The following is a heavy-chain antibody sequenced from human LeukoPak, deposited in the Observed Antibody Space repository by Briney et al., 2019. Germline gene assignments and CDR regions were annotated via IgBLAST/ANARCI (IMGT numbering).Heavy chain of an antibody. CDR2: ISGSGGST. D-gene: IGHD5-18*01. CDR3: AKRGVDTAMVNWFDP. CDR1: GFTFSSYA. J-gene: IGHJ5*02. Sequence: GGSLRLSCAASGFTFSSYAMHWVRQAPGKGLEYVSAISGSGGSTYYADSVKGRFTISRDNSKNTLYPQMNSLRAEDTAVYYCAKRGVDTAMVNWFDPWGQGTLVTVSS. V-gene: IGHV3-23*01.